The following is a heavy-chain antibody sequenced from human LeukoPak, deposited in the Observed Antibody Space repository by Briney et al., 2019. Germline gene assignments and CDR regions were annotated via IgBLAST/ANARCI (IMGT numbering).Heavy chain of an antibody. V-gene: IGHV4-59*12. Sequence: PSETLSLTCTVSGGSISSYYWSWIRQPPGKGLEWIGYIYYSGSTNYNPSLKSRVTISVDTSKNQFSLKLNSVTAADTAVYYCARLTGGDCSSTSCPSDYYYYMDVWGKGTTVTVSS. CDR3: ARLTGGDCSSTSCPSDYYYYMDV. CDR2: IYYSGST. J-gene: IGHJ6*03. CDR1: GGSISSYY. D-gene: IGHD2-2*01.